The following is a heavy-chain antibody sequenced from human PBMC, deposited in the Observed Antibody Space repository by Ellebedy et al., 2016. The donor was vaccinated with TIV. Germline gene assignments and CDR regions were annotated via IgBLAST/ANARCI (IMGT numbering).Heavy chain of an antibody. J-gene: IGHJ2*01. D-gene: IGHD1-14*01. V-gene: IGHV1-24*01. CDR1: GYSLSELS. CDR2: FDPEDGET. Sequence: AASVKVSCKVSGYSLSELSMHWVRQAPGKGLEWMGGFDPEDGETVYAQKFQGTVTMTEDTSTDTTYMDLSSLSSEDTAVYYCTTEKYNRCGYFGPWGRGTLVTVSS. CDR3: TTEKYNRCGYFGP.